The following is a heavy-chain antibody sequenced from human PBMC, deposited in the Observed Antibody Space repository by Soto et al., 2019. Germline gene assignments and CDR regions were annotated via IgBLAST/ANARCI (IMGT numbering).Heavy chain of an antibody. D-gene: IGHD6-13*01. CDR3: ARVSPRYQQSNAPKWFDP. Sequence: LSLTCTVSGGSISSYYWSWIRQPPGKGLEWIGYIYYSGSTNYNPSLKSRVTISVDTSKNQFSLKLSSVTAADTAVYYCARVSPRYQQSNAPKWFDPWGQGTLVTVPS. CDR1: GGSISSYY. CDR2: IYYSGST. V-gene: IGHV4-59*01. J-gene: IGHJ5*02.